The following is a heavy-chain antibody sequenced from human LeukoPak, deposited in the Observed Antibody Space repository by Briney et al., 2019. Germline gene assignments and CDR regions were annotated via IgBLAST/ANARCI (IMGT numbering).Heavy chain of an antibody. Sequence: PSETLSLTCTVSGGSISSYYWSWIRQPPGKGLEWIGYIYYSGSTNYNPSLKSRVTISVDTSKNQFSLKLSSVTAADTAVYYCARQFGGPDPDPDAFDIWGQGTMVTVSS. V-gene: IGHV4-59*08. CDR2: IYYSGST. J-gene: IGHJ3*02. D-gene: IGHD3-10*01. CDR3: ARQFGGPDPDPDAFDI. CDR1: GGSISSYY.